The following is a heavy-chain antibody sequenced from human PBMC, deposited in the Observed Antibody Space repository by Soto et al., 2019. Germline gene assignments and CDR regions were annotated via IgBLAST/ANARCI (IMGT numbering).Heavy chain of an antibody. Sequence: PSETLSLTCAVSGGSISSGGYSWSWIRQPPGKGLEWIGYIYHSGSTYYNPSLKSRVTISLDTSKNQFSLRLSSVTAADTAVYYCARSSIEPRVFMYPFDSWGQGTLVTVSS. CDR3: ARSSIEPRVFMYPFDS. CDR1: GGSISSGGYS. CDR2: IYHSGST. J-gene: IGHJ4*02. D-gene: IGHD6-6*01. V-gene: IGHV4-30-2*01.